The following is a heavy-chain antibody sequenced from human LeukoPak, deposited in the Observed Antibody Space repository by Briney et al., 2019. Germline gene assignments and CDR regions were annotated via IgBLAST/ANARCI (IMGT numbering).Heavy chain of an antibody. CDR2: IKQDGSKK. J-gene: IGHJ4*02. CDR1: GGTFSSYA. D-gene: IGHD5-24*01. Sequence: ASVKVSCKASGGTFSSYAISWVRQAPGKGLEWVANIKQDGSKKSYVDSVKGRFTISRDNAKNSLYLQMNSLRAEDTAIYYCTRVGYIDEGIDYWGQGTLVTVSS. CDR3: TRVGYIDEGIDY. V-gene: IGHV3-7*04.